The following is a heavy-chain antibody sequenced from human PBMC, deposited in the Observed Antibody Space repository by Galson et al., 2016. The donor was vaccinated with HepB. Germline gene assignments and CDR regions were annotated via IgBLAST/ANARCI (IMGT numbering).Heavy chain of an antibody. V-gene: IGHV1-46*01. Sequence: SVKVSCKASGYTFTTYFIHWVRQAPGQGLEWMGVINPRGGSTTYAQKFQGRVTMTRDTSTSTVYMELSSLRSEDTAVYYCARDRRHISTVFGVALTRHMGAKPKYFGMDVWGQGTTVTVSS. CDR3: ARDRRHISTVFGVALTRHMGAKPKYFGMDV. CDR2: INPRGGST. D-gene: IGHD3-3*01. CDR1: GYTFTTYF. J-gene: IGHJ6*02.